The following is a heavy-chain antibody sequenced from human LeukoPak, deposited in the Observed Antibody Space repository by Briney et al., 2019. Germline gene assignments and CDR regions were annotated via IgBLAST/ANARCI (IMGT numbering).Heavy chain of an antibody. J-gene: IGHJ6*03. CDR2: INHSGST. V-gene: IGHV4-34*01. Sequence: SETLSLTCAVYGGSFSGYYWSWIRQPPGKGLEWIGEINHSGSTNYNPSLKSRVTISVDTSKNQFSLKLSSVTAADTAVYYWASLRRRSSGYKKDYYYMDVWGKGTTVTVSS. D-gene: IGHD3-22*01. CDR1: GGSFSGYY. CDR3: ASLRRRSSGYKKDYYYMDV.